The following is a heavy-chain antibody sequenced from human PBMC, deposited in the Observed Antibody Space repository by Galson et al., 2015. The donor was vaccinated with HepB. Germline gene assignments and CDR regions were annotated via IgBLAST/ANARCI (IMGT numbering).Heavy chain of an antibody. Sequence: SVKVSCKASGYTFTDYHIHWVRQAPGQGLEWMGRINPNSGGITYAQKFQGRVTMTRDTSITTAYMELRRLRSDDTAVYYCARGATYSKLGYCSGGSCYAVDYWGQGTLVTVSS. J-gene: IGHJ4*02. CDR2: INPNSGGI. CDR3: ARGATYSKLGYCSGGSCYAVDY. CDR1: GYTFTDYH. V-gene: IGHV1-2*06. D-gene: IGHD2-15*01.